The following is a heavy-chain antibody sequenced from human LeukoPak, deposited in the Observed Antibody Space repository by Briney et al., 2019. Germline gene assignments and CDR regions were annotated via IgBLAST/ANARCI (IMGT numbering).Heavy chain of an antibody. V-gene: IGHV3-7*03. CDR1: GFTFSSYW. CDR2: IKQDGSEK. Sequence: GGSLRLSCAASGFTFSSYWMSWVRQAPGKGLEWVANIKQDGSEKYYVDSVKCRFTISRDNAKNSLYLQMNSLRAEDTAVYYCAGDIVVPAAIGWFDPWGQGTLVTVSS. J-gene: IGHJ5*02. D-gene: IGHD2-2*01. CDR3: AGDIVVPAAIGWFDP.